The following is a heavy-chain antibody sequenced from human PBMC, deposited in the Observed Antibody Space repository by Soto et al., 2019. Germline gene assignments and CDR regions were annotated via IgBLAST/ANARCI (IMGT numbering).Heavy chain of an antibody. V-gene: IGHV3-33*01. Sequence: PGGSLRLSCAASGFTFSSYGMHWVRQAPGKGLEWVAVIWYDGSNKYYADSVKGRFTISRDNSKNTLYLQMNSLGAEDTAVYYCARDMVRGVIILPVAAFDIWGQGTMVTVSS. CDR3: ARDMVRGVIILPVAAFDI. J-gene: IGHJ3*02. CDR1: GFTFSSYG. CDR2: IWYDGSNK. D-gene: IGHD3-10*01.